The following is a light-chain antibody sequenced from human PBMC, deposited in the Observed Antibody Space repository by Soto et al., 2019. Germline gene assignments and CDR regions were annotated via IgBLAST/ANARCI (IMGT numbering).Light chain of an antibody. V-gene: IGLV2-14*01. J-gene: IGLJ1*01. CDR3: NSYTRSSTLYV. CDR2: EVS. Sequence: QSALTQPASVSGSPGQSITISCTGTSSDIGGYNYVSWYQQHPGKAPKLMLYEVSNRPSGVSNRFSGFKSGNTASLTITGLQAEDEADYYCNSYTRSSTLYVFGTGTKLTVL. CDR1: SSDIGGYNY.